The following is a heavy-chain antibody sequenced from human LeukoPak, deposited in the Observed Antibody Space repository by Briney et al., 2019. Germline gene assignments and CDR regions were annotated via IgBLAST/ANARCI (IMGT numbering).Heavy chain of an antibody. CDR1: GFTFSSYW. V-gene: IGHV3-7*01. D-gene: IGHD2-2*01. CDR3: ARVKANDPTYQPLSPPNFDY. J-gene: IGHJ4*02. CDR2: IKQDGSEK. Sequence: GGSLRLSCAASGFTFSSYWMSWGRQAPGKGLEWVANIKQDGSEKYYVDSVKGRFTISRDNAKNSLYLQMNSLRAEDTAVYYCARVKANDPTYQPLSPPNFDYWGQGTLVTVSS.